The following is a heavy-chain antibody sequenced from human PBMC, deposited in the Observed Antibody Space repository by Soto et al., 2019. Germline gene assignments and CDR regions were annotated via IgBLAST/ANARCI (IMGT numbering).Heavy chain of an antibody. CDR1: GFTFSSYA. J-gene: IGHJ4*02. D-gene: IGHD3-22*01. CDR3: AKGRESSGSYRPFDY. CDR2: ISGGGVAT. Sequence: EVQLLESGGGLGQPGGSLRLSCAASGFTFSSYAMSWVRQAPGKGLEWVSAISGGGVATNYADSVKGRFTISRDNSKNTLYLQMNSLRAEDTAVYYCAKGRESSGSYRPFDYWGQGTLVTVSS. V-gene: IGHV3-23*01.